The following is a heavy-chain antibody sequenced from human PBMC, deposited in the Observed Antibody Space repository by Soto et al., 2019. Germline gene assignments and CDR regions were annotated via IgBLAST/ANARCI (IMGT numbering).Heavy chain of an antibody. Sequence: SETLSLTCTVSGGSISSSSFYWGWIRHPPEKGLEWIGSIYYSGSTYYNPSLKSRVTISVDTSKNQFSLKLSSVTAADTAVYYCARGADYDYIWGSYRSYYFDYWGQGTLVTVSS. J-gene: IGHJ4*02. CDR3: ARGADYDYIWGSYRSYYFDY. CDR2: IYYSGST. V-gene: IGHV4-39*07. D-gene: IGHD3-16*02. CDR1: GGSISSSSFY.